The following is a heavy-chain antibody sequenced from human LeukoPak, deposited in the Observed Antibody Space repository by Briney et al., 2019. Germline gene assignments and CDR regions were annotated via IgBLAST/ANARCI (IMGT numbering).Heavy chain of an antibody. CDR3: AKDAFRASGWYYFDC. D-gene: IGHD6-19*01. J-gene: IGHJ4*02. Sequence: PGGSLRLSCAASGFNFGFYAMSWVRQAPGKGLEWVSAIVDSGGSTYYADSVKGRFTISRDNSKNTLYLQMNSLRAEDTAIYYCAKDAFRASGWYYFDCWGQGTLVAVSS. CDR1: GFNFGFYA. CDR2: IVDSGGST. V-gene: IGHV3-23*01.